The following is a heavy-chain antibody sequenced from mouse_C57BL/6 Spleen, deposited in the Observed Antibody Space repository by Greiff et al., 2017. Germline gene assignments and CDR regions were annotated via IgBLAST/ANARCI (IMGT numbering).Heavy chain of an antibody. CDR3: ARGGNYGNYAMDY. D-gene: IGHD2-1*01. J-gene: IGHJ4*01. CDR2: IHPNSGST. Sequence: QVQLQQSGAELVKPGASVKLSCKASGYTFTSYWMHWVKQRPGQGLEWIGMIHPNSGSTNYNEKFKSKATLTVDKSSSTAYMQLSSLTSEDSAVYYCARGGNYGNYAMDYWGQVTSVTVSS. CDR1: GYTFTSYW. V-gene: IGHV1-64*01.